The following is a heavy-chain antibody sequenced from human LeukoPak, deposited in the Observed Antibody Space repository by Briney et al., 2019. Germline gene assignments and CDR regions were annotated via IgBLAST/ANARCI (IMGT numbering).Heavy chain of an antibody. D-gene: IGHD1-26*01. CDR2: IYYNGNT. Sequence: PSETLSLTCTVSGGSISSDYWNWIRRPPGKGLEWIGYIYYNGNTNYSPSLKSRVTMSVDTSKNLFSLKVSSVTAADTAVYYCARGRSNYYGMDVWGQGTTVTVSS. J-gene: IGHJ6*02. V-gene: IGHV4-59*01. CDR1: GGSISSDY. CDR3: ARGRSNYYGMDV.